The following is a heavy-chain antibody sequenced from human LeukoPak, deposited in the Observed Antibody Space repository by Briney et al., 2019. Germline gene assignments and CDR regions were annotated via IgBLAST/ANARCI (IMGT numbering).Heavy chain of an antibody. D-gene: IGHD6-19*01. Sequence: GGSLRLSCAASGFTFSSYEMNWVRQAPGKGLEWVSYISSSGSTIYYADSVKGRFTISRDNAKNSLYLQMNSLRAEDTAVYYCARSSGWYTTYYYYGMDVWGQGTTVTVSS. J-gene: IGHJ6*02. V-gene: IGHV3-48*03. CDR1: GFTFSSYE. CDR2: ISSSGSTI. CDR3: ARSSGWYTTYYYYGMDV.